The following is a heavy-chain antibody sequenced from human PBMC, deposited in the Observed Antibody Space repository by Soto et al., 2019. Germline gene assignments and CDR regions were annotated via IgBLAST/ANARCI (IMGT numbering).Heavy chain of an antibody. CDR2: INAGNGNT. CDR3: ARWGRSVAVPSGFDL. CDR1: GYTFTSYA. V-gene: IGHV1-3*01. D-gene: IGHD3-16*01. Sequence: QVQLVQSGAEVKKPGASVKVSCKASGYTFTSYAMHWVRQAPGQRLEWMGWINAGNGNTKYSQKFEGRVTITRDTSASTAYMERSSLRSEDTAVYYCARWGRSVAVPSGFDLWGQGTMVTVSS. J-gene: IGHJ3*01.